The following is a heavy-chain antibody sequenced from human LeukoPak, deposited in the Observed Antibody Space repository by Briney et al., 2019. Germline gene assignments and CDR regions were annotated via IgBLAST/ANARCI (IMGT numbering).Heavy chain of an antibody. CDR1: GGSFSGYY. Sequence: SETLSLTCAVYGGSFSGYYWSWIRQPPGKGLEWIGYIYNSGSTNYNPSLKSRVTISVDTSKNQFSLKLSSVTAADTAVYYCARRPGYGKAFDIWGQGTMVTVSS. CDR3: ARRPGYGKAFDI. V-gene: IGHV4-59*01. CDR2: IYNSGST. D-gene: IGHD5-12*01. J-gene: IGHJ3*02.